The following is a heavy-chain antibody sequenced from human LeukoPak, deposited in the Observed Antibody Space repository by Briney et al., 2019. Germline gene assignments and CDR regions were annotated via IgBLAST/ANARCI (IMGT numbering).Heavy chain of an antibody. D-gene: IGHD3-16*02. CDR1: GFTFSSYA. V-gene: IGHV3-23*01. CDR3: AKDRLITFGGVIVNWFDP. Sequence: GGSLRLSCAASGFTFSSYAMSWVRQAPGKGLEWVSAISGSGSSTYYADSVKGRFTISRDNSKNTLYLQMNSLRAEDTAVYYCAKDRLITFGGVIVNWFDPWGQGTLVTVSS. J-gene: IGHJ5*02. CDR2: ISGSGSST.